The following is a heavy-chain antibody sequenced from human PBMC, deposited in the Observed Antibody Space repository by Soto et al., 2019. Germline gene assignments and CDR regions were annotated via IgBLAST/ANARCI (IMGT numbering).Heavy chain of an antibody. V-gene: IGHV3-30*18. CDR1: GFTFSSYG. D-gene: IGHD3-3*01. Sequence: QVQLVESGGGVVQPGRSLRLSCAASGFTFSSYGMHWVRQAPGKGLEWVAVISYDGSNKYYADSVKGRFTISRDNSKNMLYLQMNSLSAEDTAVYYCAKRQSGLPWSIDYWGQGTLVTVSS. CDR3: AKRQSGLPWSIDY. CDR2: ISYDGSNK. J-gene: IGHJ4*02.